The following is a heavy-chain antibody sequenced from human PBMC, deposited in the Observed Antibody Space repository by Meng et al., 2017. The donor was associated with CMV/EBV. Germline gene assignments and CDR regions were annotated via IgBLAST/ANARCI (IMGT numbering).Heavy chain of an antibody. V-gene: IGHV3-21*01. CDR1: GFTFSSYS. J-gene: IGHJ6*02. CDR2: ISSSSSYI. Sequence: GESLKISCAASGFTFSSYSTNWVRQAPGKGLEWVSSISSSSSYIYYADSVKGRFTISRDNAKNSLYLQMNSLRAEDTAVYYCARVKCSSTSCYIRDYYYGMDVWGQGTTVTVSS. D-gene: IGHD2-2*02. CDR3: ARVKCSSTSCYIRDYYYGMDV.